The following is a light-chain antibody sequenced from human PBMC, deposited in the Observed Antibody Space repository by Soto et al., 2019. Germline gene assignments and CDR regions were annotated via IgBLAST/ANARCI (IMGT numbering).Light chain of an antibody. V-gene: IGKV1-9*01. CDR1: QGISSY. CDR2: DAS. CDR3: QQLNSYPIT. J-gene: IGKJ5*01. Sequence: IQLTQSPSSLSASVGDRVTITCRASQGISSYLAWYQQKPGKAPKLLIYDASTLQSGVPSRFSGSGSGTDFTLTISSLQPEDFATYYCQQLNSYPITFDQGTRLEIK.